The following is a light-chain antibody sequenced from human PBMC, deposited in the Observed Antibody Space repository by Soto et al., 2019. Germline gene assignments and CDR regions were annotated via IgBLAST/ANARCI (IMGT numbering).Light chain of an antibody. CDR2: TAS. J-gene: IGKJ4*01. V-gene: IGKV1-5*03. CDR3: QQYDSSSGLT. CDR1: QSISDW. Sequence: DIQMTQSPSTLSASVGDRVTITCRASQSISDWLAWYQQKPGKAPTLLIYTASNLNSGVPSRFSGSRSGTEFTLTISSLPPDDFATYYCQQYDSSSGLTFGGGTKVEIK.